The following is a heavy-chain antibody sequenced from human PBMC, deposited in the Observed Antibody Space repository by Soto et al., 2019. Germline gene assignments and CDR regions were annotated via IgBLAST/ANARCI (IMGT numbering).Heavy chain of an antibody. CDR3: ARAPFEDDSSGYYFDY. D-gene: IGHD3-22*01. Sequence: PGGSLRLSCAASGFTSSSYAMHWVRQAPGKGLEWGAVISYDGSNKYYADYVKGRFTISRDNSKNTLYLQMNSLRAEDTAVYYCARAPFEDDSSGYYFDYWGQGTLVTVSS. V-gene: IGHV3-30-3*01. CDR2: ISYDGSNK. CDR1: GFTSSSYA. J-gene: IGHJ4*02.